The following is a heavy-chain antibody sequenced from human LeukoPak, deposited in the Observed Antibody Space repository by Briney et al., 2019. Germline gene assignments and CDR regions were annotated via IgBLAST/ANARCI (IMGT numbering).Heavy chain of an antibody. V-gene: IGHV4-4*02. Sequence: SETLSLTCGVSGGSITSTNWWSWVRQPPGQGLEWIGEISLSGLTNYNPSLKSRVTMALDKSKNHLSLNLTSVTAADTAVYYCARAGWTDQGWYFDLWGRGTLVTVSS. CDR1: GGSITSTNW. CDR2: ISLSGLT. D-gene: IGHD2-15*01. CDR3: ARAGWTDQGWYFDL. J-gene: IGHJ2*01.